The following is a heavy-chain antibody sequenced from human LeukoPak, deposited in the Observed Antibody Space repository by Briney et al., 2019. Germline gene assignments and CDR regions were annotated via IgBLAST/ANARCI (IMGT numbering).Heavy chain of an antibody. CDR3: AKDRAPGIAVAGTIDY. D-gene: IGHD6-19*01. CDR1: GFTFSSYA. Sequence: PGGSLRLSCAASGFTFSSYAMSWVRQAPGKGLEWVSAISGSGGSTYYADSVKGRFTISRDNSKNTLYLQMNSLRAEDTAVYYCAKDRAPGIAVAGTIDYWGQGTLVTVSS. CDR2: ISGSGGST. J-gene: IGHJ4*02. V-gene: IGHV3-23*01.